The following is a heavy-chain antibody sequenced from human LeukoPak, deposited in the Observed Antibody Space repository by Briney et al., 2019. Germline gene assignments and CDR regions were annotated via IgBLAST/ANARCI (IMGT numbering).Heavy chain of an antibody. CDR1: GFTFSDYY. Sequence: GGSLRLSCAASGFTFSDYYMSWIRQAPGKGLEWVSYISSSSSYTNYADSVKGRFTISRDSAKNSLYLQMNSLRAEDTAVYYCAGRGGPNYDSSGYDGFDYWGQGTLVSVSS. CDR3: AGRGGPNYDSSGYDGFDY. J-gene: IGHJ4*02. D-gene: IGHD3-22*01. V-gene: IGHV3-11*03. CDR2: ISSSSSYT.